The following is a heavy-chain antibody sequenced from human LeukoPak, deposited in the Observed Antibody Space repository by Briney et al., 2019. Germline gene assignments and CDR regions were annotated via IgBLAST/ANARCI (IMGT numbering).Heavy chain of an antibody. CDR2: IRYDGSNK. CDR3: AKDGVVVVPAAIRHYYYYMDV. CDR1: GFTFNTYS. J-gene: IGHJ6*03. V-gene: IGHV3-30*02. D-gene: IGHD2-2*02. Sequence: GGSLRLSCTASGFTFNTYSMNWVRQAPGKGLEWVAFIRYDGSNKYYADSVKGRFTISRDNSKNTLYLQMNSLRAEDTAVYYCAKDGVVVVPAAIRHYYYYMDVWGKGTTVTVSS.